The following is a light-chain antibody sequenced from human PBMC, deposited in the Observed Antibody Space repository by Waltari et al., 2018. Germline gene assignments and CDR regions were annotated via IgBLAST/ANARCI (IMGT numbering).Light chain of an antibody. CDR2: DDS. V-gene: IGLV3-21*03. Sequence: SYVLTQPPSVSVAPGKTARITCGGNNLGRKTSHWYQQRPGQAPVLVVYDDSDRPSGIPERFSGSNSGNTATLTISWVEAGDEADYYCQVWDSSSDHVVFGGGTKLTVL. CDR3: QVWDSSSDHVV. CDR1: NLGRKT. J-gene: IGLJ2*01.